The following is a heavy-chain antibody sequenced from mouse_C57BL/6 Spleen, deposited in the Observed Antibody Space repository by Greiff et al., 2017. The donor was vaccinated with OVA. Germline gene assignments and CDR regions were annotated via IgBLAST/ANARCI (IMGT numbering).Heavy chain of an antibody. CDR1: GYTFTDYY. CDR3: AIIYYDYPYAMDY. CDR2: IYPGSGNT. Sequence: VQLQQSGAELVRPGASVKLSCEASGYTFTDYYINWVKQRPGQGLEWIARIYPGSGNTYYNEKFKGKATLTAEKSSSTAYMQLSSLTSEDSAVYFCAIIYYDYPYAMDYWGQGTSVTVSS. J-gene: IGHJ4*01. V-gene: IGHV1-76*01. D-gene: IGHD2-4*01.